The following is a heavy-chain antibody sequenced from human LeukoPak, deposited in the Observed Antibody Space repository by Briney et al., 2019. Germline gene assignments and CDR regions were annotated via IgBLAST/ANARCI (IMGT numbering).Heavy chain of an antibody. CDR1: GFTFSSYD. CDR2: ISGSGDRT. Sequence: PGGSLRLSCAASGFTFSSYDVSWVRQAPGKGLEWVSAISGSGDRTHYADSVKGRFTISRDNSKNTLYLQISSLRAEDTAVYYCAKPSSGNYPPTGYWGQGTLVTVSP. CDR3: AKPSSGNYPPTGY. V-gene: IGHV3-23*01. J-gene: IGHJ4*02. D-gene: IGHD1-26*01.